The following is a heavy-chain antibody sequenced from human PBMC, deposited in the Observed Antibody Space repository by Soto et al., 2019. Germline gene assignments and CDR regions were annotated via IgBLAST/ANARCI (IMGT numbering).Heavy chain of an antibody. Sequence: EVQLLESGGGLVQPGGSLRLSCAASGFTFSNYAMSWVRQAPGKGLEWVSAVSSSGGSTYYADSVKGRFTISRDNSKNTLYLQMNSLRAEDTAVYYCAPHDTTKLNTFDYWGQGTLVTVSS. V-gene: IGHV3-23*01. D-gene: IGHD5-18*01. CDR1: GFTFSNYA. J-gene: IGHJ4*02. CDR3: APHDTTKLNTFDY. CDR2: VSSSGGST.